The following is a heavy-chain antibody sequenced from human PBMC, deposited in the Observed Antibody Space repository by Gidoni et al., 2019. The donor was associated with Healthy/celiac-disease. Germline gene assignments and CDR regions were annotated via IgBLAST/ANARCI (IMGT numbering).Heavy chain of an antibody. Sequence: QVQLVESGGGVVQPGRSLRLSCAASGFTFSRYGMHWVRQAPGKGLEWVAVISYDGSNKYYADSVKGRFTISRDNSKNTLYLQMNSLRAEDTAVYYCANYGSSSLFDYWGQGTLVTVSS. J-gene: IGHJ4*02. CDR2: ISYDGSNK. CDR3: ANYGSSSLFDY. CDR1: GFTFSRYG. D-gene: IGHD6-6*01. V-gene: IGHV3-30*18.